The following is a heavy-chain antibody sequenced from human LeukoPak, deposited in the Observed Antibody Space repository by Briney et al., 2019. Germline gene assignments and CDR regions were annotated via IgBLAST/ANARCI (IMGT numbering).Heavy chain of an antibody. D-gene: IGHD1-26*01. Sequence: GGSLRLSCAASGFTFSTYGMSWVRQAPGKGLEWMAVISYDGSNKYYADSVKGRFTISRDNSKNTLYLQMNSLRAEDTAVYYCARARYSGSYFDYWGQGTLVTVSS. CDR1: GFTFSTYG. J-gene: IGHJ4*02. V-gene: IGHV3-30*03. CDR3: ARARYSGSYFDY. CDR2: ISYDGSNK.